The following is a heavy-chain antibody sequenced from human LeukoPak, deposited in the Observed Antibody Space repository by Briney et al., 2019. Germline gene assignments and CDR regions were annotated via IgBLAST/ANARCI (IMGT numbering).Heavy chain of an antibody. D-gene: IGHD3-9*01. J-gene: IGHJ4*02. CDR2: IYYSGST. CDR3: ASSFDGDYVGY. CDR1: GGSISSYY. Sequence: SETLSLTCTVSGGSISSYYWSWIRQPPGKGLEWIGYIYYSGSTNYNPSLKSRVTISVDTSKNQFSLKLSSVTAADTAVYYCASSFDGDYVGYWGQGTLVTVSS. V-gene: IGHV4-59*08.